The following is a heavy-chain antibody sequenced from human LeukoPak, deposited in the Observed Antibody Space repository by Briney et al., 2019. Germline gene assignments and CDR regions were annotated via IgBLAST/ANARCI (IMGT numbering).Heavy chain of an antibody. V-gene: IGHV3-30*02. CDR2: IRYDGSNK. CDR1: GFTFSSYG. J-gene: IGHJ4*02. CDR3: AKDRPRGRVVLAANFDY. Sequence: GGSLRLSCAASGFTFSSYGMHWVRQAPGKGLEWVAFIRYDGSNKYYADSLKGRFTISRDNSKNTLYLQMNSLRAEDTAVFYCAKDRPRGRVVLAANFDYWGQGTLVTVSS. D-gene: IGHD2-2*01.